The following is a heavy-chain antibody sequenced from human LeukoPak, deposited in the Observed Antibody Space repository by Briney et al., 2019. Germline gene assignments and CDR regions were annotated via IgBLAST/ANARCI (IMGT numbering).Heavy chain of an antibody. J-gene: IGHJ6*02. CDR1: GGSISSYY. V-gene: IGHV4-59*08. CDR2: IYYSGST. D-gene: IGHD4-17*01. Sequence: SETLSLTCTVSGGSISSYYWSWIRQPPGKGLEWIGYIYYSGSTNYNPSLKSRVTISVDTSKNQFSLKLSSVTAAGTAVYYCARYLGDYLNYYGMDVWGRGTTVTVSS. CDR3: ARYLGDYLNYYGMDV.